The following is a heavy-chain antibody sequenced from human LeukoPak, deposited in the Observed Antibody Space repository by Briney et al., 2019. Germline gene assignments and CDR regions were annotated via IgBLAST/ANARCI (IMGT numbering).Heavy chain of an antibody. CDR3: ARGPPRGKYYYMDV. J-gene: IGHJ6*03. CDR1: GFTFSSFD. V-gene: IGHV3-13*01. Sequence: GGSLRLSCAASGFTFSSFDMHWVRQPTGQGLEWVSTIGTASGRYYPGSVEGRFTLSRDNAKNSLYLQMNSLTAGDTAVYYCARGPPRGKYYYMDVWGKGTTVTVSS. CDR2: IGTASGR. D-gene: IGHD1-1*01.